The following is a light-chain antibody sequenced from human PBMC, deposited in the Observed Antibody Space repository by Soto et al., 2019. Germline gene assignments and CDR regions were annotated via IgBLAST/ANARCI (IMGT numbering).Light chain of an antibody. Sequence: EIVLTQSPVTLSLSPGDTATLSCRASQSVIRYVAWYQQKPGQPPRLLIYDATIRASGIPARFSGSGSGTDFSLTIRSLEPEDFAVYYCQQRYQWPPLTFGGGTKVEVK. CDR3: QQRYQWPPLT. CDR2: DAT. J-gene: IGKJ4*01. V-gene: IGKV3-11*01. CDR1: QSVIRY.